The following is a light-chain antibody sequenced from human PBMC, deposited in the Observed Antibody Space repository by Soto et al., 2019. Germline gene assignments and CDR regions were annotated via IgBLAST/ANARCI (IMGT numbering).Light chain of an antibody. V-gene: IGKV1-5*03. CDR3: QQYNSYSWT. Sequence: DIQLTQSPSTLSASVGDRVTTTCRASQSISSWLAWYQQKPGKAPKLLIYKASSLESGVPSRFSGSGSGTEFTLTISGLQPDDFATYYCQQYNSYSWTFGQGTKVDIK. CDR1: QSISSW. CDR2: KAS. J-gene: IGKJ1*01.